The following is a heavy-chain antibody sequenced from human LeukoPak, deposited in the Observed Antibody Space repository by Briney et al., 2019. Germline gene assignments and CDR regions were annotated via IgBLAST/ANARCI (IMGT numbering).Heavy chain of an antibody. CDR1: GFTFGDYA. J-gene: IGHJ3*02. CDR3: ARSAVAGLGGGAFDI. CDR2: ISWNSDSI. D-gene: IGHD6-19*01. V-gene: IGHV3-9*01. Sequence: PGRSLRLSCAASGFTFGDYAMHWVRQAPGKGLEWVSGISWNSDSIGYADSVKGRFTISRDNAKNSLYLQMNSLRAEDTALYYCARSAVAGLGGGAFDIWGQGTMVTVSS.